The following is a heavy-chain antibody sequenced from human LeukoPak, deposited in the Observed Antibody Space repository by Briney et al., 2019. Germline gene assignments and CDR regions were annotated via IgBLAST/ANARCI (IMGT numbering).Heavy chain of an antibody. CDR3: ARGEVFWFDP. V-gene: IGHV4-30-2*01. J-gene: IGHJ5*02. CDR1: GGSISSGGYY. CDR2: ICHSGST. Sequence: SETLSLTCTVSGGSISSGGYYWSWIRQPPGKGLEWIGYICHSGSTYYNPSLKSRVTISVDRSKNQFSLKLSSVTAADTAVYYCARGEVFWFDPWGQGTLVTVSS.